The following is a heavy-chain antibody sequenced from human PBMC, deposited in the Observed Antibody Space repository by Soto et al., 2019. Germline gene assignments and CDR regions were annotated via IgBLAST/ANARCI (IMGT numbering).Heavy chain of an antibody. V-gene: IGHV4-31*03. CDR1: GGSFSSGGYY. CDR2: IYYSGST. J-gene: IGHJ3*02. Sequence: SETLSLTCTVSGGSFSSGGYYWSWIRQHPGKGLEWIGYIYYSGSTYYNPSLKSRVTISVDTSKNQFSLKLSSVTAADTAVYYCARDLLYSSSWYGRFAFDIWGQGTMVTVSS. D-gene: IGHD6-13*01. CDR3: ARDLLYSSSWYGRFAFDI.